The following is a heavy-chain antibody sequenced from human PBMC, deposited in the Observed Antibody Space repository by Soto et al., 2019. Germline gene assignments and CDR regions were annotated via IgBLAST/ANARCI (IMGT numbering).Heavy chain of an antibody. CDR2: INPSGGST. J-gene: IGHJ6*02. D-gene: IGHD2-2*02. Sequence: ASVKVSCKASGYTFTSYYMHWVRQAPGQGLEWMGIINPSGGSTSYAQKFQGRVTMTRDTSTSTVYMELSSLRSEDTAVYYCARDVVVPAAILMAYYYYGMDVWRQGTTVTVSS. CDR3: ARDVVVPAAILMAYYYYGMDV. V-gene: IGHV1-46*01. CDR1: GYTFTSYY.